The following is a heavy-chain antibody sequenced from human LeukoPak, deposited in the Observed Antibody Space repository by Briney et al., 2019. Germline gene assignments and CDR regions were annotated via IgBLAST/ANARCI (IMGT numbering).Heavy chain of an antibody. V-gene: IGHV4-4*07. J-gene: IGHJ4*02. CDR3: ASSAAITIFGVAYDY. CDR1: GGSISTYS. Sequence: MASETLSLTCSVSGGSISTYSWNCIRQPAGKGLEWIGRIYTTGSTNYNPSLKSRVTISVDTSKNQFSLKLSSVTAADTAVYYCASSAAITIFGVAYDYWGQGTLVTVSS. D-gene: IGHD3-3*01. CDR2: IYTTGST.